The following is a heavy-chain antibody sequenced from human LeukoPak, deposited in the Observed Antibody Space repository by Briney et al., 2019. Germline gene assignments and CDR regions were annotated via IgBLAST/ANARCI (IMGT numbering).Heavy chain of an antibody. CDR3: ASWGAGGNS. CDR2: INPDGSGK. J-gene: IGHJ4*02. Sequence: GSLRPSWEAPGINLRYYLMNWGRPAPWEGLDWVANINPDGSGKRYVDSVKGRFTIARDNADNSLSLQMNSLRAEDTAVYYCASWGAGGNSWGQGTLVTVSS. D-gene: IGHD3-16*01. V-gene: IGHV3-7*01. CDR1: GINLRYYL.